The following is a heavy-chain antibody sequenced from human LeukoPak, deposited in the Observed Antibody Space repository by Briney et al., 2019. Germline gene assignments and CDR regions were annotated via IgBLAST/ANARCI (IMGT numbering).Heavy chain of an antibody. CDR1: GGSISSSSYS. CDR2: IYYSGST. CDR3: SLRFLEWPKDYYYYYGMDV. D-gene: IGHD3-3*01. J-gene: IGHJ6*02. V-gene: IGHV4-39*01. Sequence: SETLSLTCTVSGGSISSSSYSWGWIRQPPGKGLEWIGSIYYSGSTYYNPSLKSRLTISVDTSKNQFSLKLSSVTAADTAVYYCSLRFLEWPKDYYYYYGMDVWGQGTTVTVSS.